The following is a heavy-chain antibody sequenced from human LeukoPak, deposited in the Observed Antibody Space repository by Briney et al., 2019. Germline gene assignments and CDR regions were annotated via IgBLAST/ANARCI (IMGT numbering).Heavy chain of an antibody. CDR3: ARSLRGAYYSYMDV. V-gene: IGHV3-21*01. CDR2: ISNSNTYI. Sequence: GASVKVSCKASGYTFTSYAMHWVRQAPGKGLEWVSSISNSNTYIYYADSVKGRFTISRDNAKNSLYLQMNSLRVEDTAVYYCARSLRGAYYSYMDVWGKGTTVTVSS. J-gene: IGHJ6*03. D-gene: IGHD3-10*01. CDR1: GYTFTSYA.